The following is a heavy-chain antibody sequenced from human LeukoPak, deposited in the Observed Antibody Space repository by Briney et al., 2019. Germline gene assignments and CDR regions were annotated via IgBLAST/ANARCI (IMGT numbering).Heavy chain of an antibody. D-gene: IGHD1-26*01. CDR3: AREGGNNWFDP. CDR2: IYYSGST. CDR1: GGSISSYY. J-gene: IGHJ5*02. Sequence: PSETLSLTCTVSGGSISSYYWSWIRQPPGKGLEWIGYIYYSGSTNYNPSLKSRVTISVDTSKNPFSLKLSSVTAADTAVYYCAREGGNNWFDPWGQGTLVTVSS. V-gene: IGHV4-59*01.